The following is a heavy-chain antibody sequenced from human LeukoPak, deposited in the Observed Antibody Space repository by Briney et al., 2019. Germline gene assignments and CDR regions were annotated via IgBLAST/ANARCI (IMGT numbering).Heavy chain of an antibody. J-gene: IGHJ6*03. V-gene: IGHV3-7*01. D-gene: IGHD2-2*01. CDR3: AGNSDCSSTSCYLNYYYYMDV. CDR2: IKQDGSEK. CDR1: GFTFSGYG. Sequence: GGSLRLSCAASGFTFSGYGMSWVRQAPGKGLEWVANIKQDGSEKYYVDSVKGRFTISRDNAKNSLYLQMNSLRAEDTAVYYCAGNSDCSSTSCYLNYYYYMDVWGKGTTVTVSS.